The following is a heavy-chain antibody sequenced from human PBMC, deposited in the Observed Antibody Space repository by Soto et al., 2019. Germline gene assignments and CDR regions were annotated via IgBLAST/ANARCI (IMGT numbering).Heavy chain of an antibody. Sequence: VASVKVSCKASGGTFSSYAISWVRQAPGQGLEWMGGIIPIFGTANYAQKFQGRVTITADESTSTAYMELSSLRSEDTAVYYCARGSERAAASSDYWGQGTLVTVSS. CDR2: IIPIFGTA. V-gene: IGHV1-69*13. J-gene: IGHJ4*02. D-gene: IGHD6-13*01. CDR3: ARGSERAAASSDY. CDR1: GGTFSSYA.